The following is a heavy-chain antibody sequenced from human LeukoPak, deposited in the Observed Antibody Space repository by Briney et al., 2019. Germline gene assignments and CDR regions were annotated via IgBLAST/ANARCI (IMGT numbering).Heavy chain of an antibody. J-gene: IGHJ4*02. Sequence: GGSLRLSCAASGFTFGSYGMHWVRQAPGKGLEWVSAISGSGGSTYYADSVKGRFTISRDNSKNTLYLQMNSLRAEDTAVYYCAKGAGYSYGYEYYFDYWGQGTLVTVSS. V-gene: IGHV3-23*01. CDR2: ISGSGGST. CDR3: AKGAGYSYGYEYYFDY. D-gene: IGHD5-18*01. CDR1: GFTFGSYG.